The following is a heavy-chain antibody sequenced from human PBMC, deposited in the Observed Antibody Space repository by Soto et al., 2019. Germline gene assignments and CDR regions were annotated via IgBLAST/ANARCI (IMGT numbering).Heavy chain of an antibody. CDR1: GGTFSSYA. CDR3: ARHPRQNYYYGMDV. Sequence: QVQLVQSGAEVKKPGSSVKVSCKASGGTFSSYAISWVRQAPGQGLEWMGGIIPIFGTANYAQKFQGRATITADESTSTAYMELSSLRSEDTAVYYCARHPRQNYYYGMDVWGQGTTVTVSS. J-gene: IGHJ6*02. CDR2: IIPIFGTA. V-gene: IGHV1-69*12.